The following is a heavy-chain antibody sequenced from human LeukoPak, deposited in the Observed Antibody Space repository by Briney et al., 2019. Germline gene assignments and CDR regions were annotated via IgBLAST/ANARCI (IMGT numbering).Heavy chain of an antibody. V-gene: IGHV3-49*04. Sequence: GGSLRLSCTASGFTFGDYAMSWVRQAPGKGLEWVGFIRSKAYGGTTEYAASVKGRLTISRDDSKSIAYLQMNSLKIEDTAVYYCTTGGSSAYYSMGRNYWGQGTLVTVSS. D-gene: IGHD3-22*01. J-gene: IGHJ4*02. CDR1: GFTFGDYA. CDR2: IRSKAYGGTT. CDR3: TTGGSSAYYSMGRNY.